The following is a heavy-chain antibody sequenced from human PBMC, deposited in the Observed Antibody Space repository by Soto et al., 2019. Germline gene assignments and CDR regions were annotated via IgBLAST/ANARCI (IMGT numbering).Heavy chain of an antibody. Sequence: AETLSLTCAVYGGSFSGYYWSWIRQPPGKGLEWIGQISNSGSTNYKPSLKSRVTISVDTSKNQFSLKLSSVTAADTAVYYCASGLAAAGTSYGYWGQGTLVTVSS. CDR3: ASGLAAAGTSYGY. CDR2: ISNSGST. V-gene: IGHV4-34*01. CDR1: GGSFSGYY. J-gene: IGHJ4*02. D-gene: IGHD6-13*01.